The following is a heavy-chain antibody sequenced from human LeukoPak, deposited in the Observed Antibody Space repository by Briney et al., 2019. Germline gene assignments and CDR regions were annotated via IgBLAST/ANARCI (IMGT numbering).Heavy chain of an antibody. CDR2: IIPIFGTA. CDR3: ATRDSYSNYVHSYYYYYGMDV. Sequence: SVKVSCKASGGTFSSYDISWVRQAPGQGLEWMGGIIPIFGTANYAQKFQGRVTITADESTSTAYMELSSLRSEDTAVYYCATRDSYSNYVHSYYYYYGMDVWGQGTTVTVSS. V-gene: IGHV1-69*13. J-gene: IGHJ6*02. D-gene: IGHD4-11*01. CDR1: GGTFSSYD.